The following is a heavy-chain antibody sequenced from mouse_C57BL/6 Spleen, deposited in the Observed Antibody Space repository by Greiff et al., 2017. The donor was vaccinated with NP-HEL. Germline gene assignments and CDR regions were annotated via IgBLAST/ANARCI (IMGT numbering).Heavy chain of an antibody. CDR1: GYTFTSYW. CDR3: ARKKVITRGYYFDY. CDR2: IYPGSGST. J-gene: IGHJ2*01. D-gene: IGHD1-1*01. Sequence: QVQLQQPGAELVKPGASVKMSCKASGYTFTSYWITWVKQRPGQGLEWIGDIYPGSGSTNYNEKFKSKATLTVDTSSSTAYMQLSSLTSEDSAVYYCARKKVITRGYYFDYWGQGTTLTVSS. V-gene: IGHV1-55*01.